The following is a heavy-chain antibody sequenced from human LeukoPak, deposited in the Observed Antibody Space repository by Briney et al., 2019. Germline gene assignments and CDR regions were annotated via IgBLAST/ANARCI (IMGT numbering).Heavy chain of an antibody. CDR1: GFTFSSYA. V-gene: IGHV3-23*01. J-gene: IGHJ4*02. D-gene: IGHD2-2*01. CDR2: ISGSGGST. Sequence: GGSLRLSCAASGFTFSSYAMSWVRQAPGKGLEWVSAISGSGGSTYYADSVKGRFTISRDNSKNTLYLRMNSLRAEDTAVYYCAKDPPLFCSSTSCYALFDYWGQGTLVTVSS. CDR3: AKDPPLFCSSTSCYALFDY.